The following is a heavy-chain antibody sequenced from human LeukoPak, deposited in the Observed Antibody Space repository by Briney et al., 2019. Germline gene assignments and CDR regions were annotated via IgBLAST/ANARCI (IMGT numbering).Heavy chain of an antibody. V-gene: IGHV3-74*01. D-gene: IGHD1-26*01. CDR3: ARGGSPPEALGDTFDV. Sequence: GRSLRLSCAASGFTFSSYWMHWVRQAPGKGLVWVSRVKSDGSSTNYADSVKGRFTVSRDNAKNTLILQMNSLRAEDTAVYYCARGGSPPEALGDTFDVWGHGTLVTVSS. J-gene: IGHJ3*01. CDR1: GFTFSSYW. CDR2: VKSDGSST.